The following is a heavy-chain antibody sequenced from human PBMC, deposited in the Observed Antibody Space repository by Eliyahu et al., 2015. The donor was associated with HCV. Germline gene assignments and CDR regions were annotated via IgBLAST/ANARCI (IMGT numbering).Heavy chain of an antibody. Sequence: QVQLVESGGGFVKPGGSLRXSCAAXGFXFSXYYXSWXRXXPGKGLEWVSYISSSSSYTKYADSVKGRFTISRDNAKNSLYLQMNNLRAEDTAVYYCARDCGSSSCYVVGLSAYYYIGMDVWGQGTTVTVSS. V-gene: IGHV3-11*06. J-gene: IGHJ6*02. CDR2: ISSSSSYT. D-gene: IGHD2-2*01. CDR3: ARDCGSSSCYVVGLSAYYYIGMDV. CDR1: GFXFSXYY.